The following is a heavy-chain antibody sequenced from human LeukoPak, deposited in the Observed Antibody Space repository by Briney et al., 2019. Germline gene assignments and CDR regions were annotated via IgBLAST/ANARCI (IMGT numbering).Heavy chain of an antibody. Sequence: SVNVSCKASGYTFTRYAMHWVRQAPGKRLEWMGWINAGNGNTKYSQKFQGRVTITRDTSASTAYMELSSLRSEDTAVYYCARTRLERLYYYYGMDVWGKGTTVTVSS. V-gene: IGHV1-3*01. CDR2: INAGNGNT. CDR3: ARTRLERLYYYYGMDV. CDR1: GYTFTRYA. D-gene: IGHD1-1*01. J-gene: IGHJ6*04.